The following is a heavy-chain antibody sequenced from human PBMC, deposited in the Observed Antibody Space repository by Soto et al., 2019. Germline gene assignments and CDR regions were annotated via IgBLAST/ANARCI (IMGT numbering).Heavy chain of an antibody. CDR2: VSGSGDST. J-gene: IGHJ4*02. CDR3: ATSNYGERD. CDR1: GFTLSEYG. D-gene: IGHD3-10*01. Sequence: ELQVLESGGGLVQPGGSLRLTCAASGFTLSEYGTSWVRQAPGKGLEWVSFVSGSGDSTYYTDSVKGRFTISRDSSKNTVCLQMNSLRAEHTAVYYCATSNYGERDWGQGTLVTVSS. V-gene: IGHV3-23*01.